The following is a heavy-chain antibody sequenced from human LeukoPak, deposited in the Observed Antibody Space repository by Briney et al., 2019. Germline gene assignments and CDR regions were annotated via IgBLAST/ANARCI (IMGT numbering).Heavy chain of an antibody. D-gene: IGHD4-17*01. CDR2: IYHSGST. J-gene: IGHJ3*02. CDR3: ARAPTTVIAAGTLDI. V-gene: IGHV4-4*02. Sequence: SGTLSLTCAVSGGSISSSNWWSWVRQPPGKGLEWIGEIYHSGSTNYNPSLKSRVTISVDKSKNQFSLKLSSVTAADTAVYYCARAPTTVIAAGTLDIWGQGTRVTVSS. CDR1: GGSISSSNW.